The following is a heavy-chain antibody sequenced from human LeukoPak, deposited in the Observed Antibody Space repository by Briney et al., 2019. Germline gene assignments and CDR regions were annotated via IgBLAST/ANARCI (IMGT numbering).Heavy chain of an antibody. CDR2: ISAYNGNT. CDR3: ARDVCRWGLAARPPFDY. Sequence: GASVKVSCKXSGYTFTSYGISWVRQAPGQGLEWMGWISAYNGNTDYAQNLQGRVTMTTDTSTSTAYMELRSLGSDDTAVYYCARDVCRWGLAARPPFDYWGQGTLVTVSS. D-gene: IGHD6-6*01. J-gene: IGHJ4*02. CDR1: GYTFTSYG. V-gene: IGHV1-18*01.